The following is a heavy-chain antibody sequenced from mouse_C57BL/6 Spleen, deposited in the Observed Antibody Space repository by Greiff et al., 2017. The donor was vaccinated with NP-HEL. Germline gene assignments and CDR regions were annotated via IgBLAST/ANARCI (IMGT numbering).Heavy chain of an antibody. J-gene: IGHJ1*03. D-gene: IGHD1-1*01. V-gene: IGHV1-15*01. CDR3: TIPLYDYGSSYWYFDV. CDR1: GYTFTDYE. CDR2: IDPETGGT. Sequence: QVQLQQSGAELVRPGASVTLSCKASGYTFTDYEMHWVKQTPVHGLEWIGAIDPETGGTAYNQKFKGKAILTADKSSSTAYMELRSLTSEDSAVYYCTIPLYDYGSSYWYFDVWGTGTTVTVSS.